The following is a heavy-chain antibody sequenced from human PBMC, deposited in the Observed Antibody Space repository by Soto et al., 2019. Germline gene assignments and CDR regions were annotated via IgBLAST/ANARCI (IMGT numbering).Heavy chain of an antibody. CDR3: ARDGREASGMDV. V-gene: IGHV4-59*11. CDR2: IYYRGST. CDR1: GGSISSHY. J-gene: IGHJ6*02. Sequence: SETPSLTCTVSGGSISSHYWSWVRQAPGKGLEWIGHIYYRGSTSYNPSLRSRSTISVDTSNNQFSLKLNSVTTADTAVYYCARDGREASGMDVWGQGTKVTVSS. D-gene: IGHD1-26*01.